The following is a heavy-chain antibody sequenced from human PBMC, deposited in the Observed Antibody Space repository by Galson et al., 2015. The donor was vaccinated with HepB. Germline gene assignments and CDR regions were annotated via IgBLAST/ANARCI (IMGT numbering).Heavy chain of an antibody. V-gene: IGHV3-30*02. J-gene: IGHJ6*03. CDR2: IRFDGSNK. Sequence: SLRLSCAVSGFTFTKFGMHWVRQAPGKGLEWVAVIRFDGSNKYYADSVKGRFIISRDNSKNTLYLDMNNLRVEDTAIYYCARRTQGGLSDYWSGYYRDYYYYMDVWGKGTTVTVSS. CDR1: GFTFTKFG. D-gene: IGHD3-3*01. CDR3: ARRTQGGLSDYWSGYYRDYYYYMDV.